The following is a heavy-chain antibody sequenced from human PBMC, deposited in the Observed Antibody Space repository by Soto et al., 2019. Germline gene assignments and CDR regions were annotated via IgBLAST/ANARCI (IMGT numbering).Heavy chain of an antibody. V-gene: IGHV1-8*01. CDR2: MNPNSGNT. CDR3: ARVPNVVMSGYHPLYYYGMDV. CDR1: GYTFTSYD. J-gene: IGHJ6*02. D-gene: IGHD3-3*01. Sequence: ASVKVSCKASGYTFTSYDINWVRQATGQGLEWMGWMNPNSGNTGYAQKFQGRVTMTRNTSISTAYMELSSLRSEDTAVYYCARVPNVVMSGYHPLYYYGMDVWGQGTKVTVS.